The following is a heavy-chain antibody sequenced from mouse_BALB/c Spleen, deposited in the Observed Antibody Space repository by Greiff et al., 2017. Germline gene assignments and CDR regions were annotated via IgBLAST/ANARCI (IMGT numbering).Heavy chain of an antibody. CDR3: ARYYEESSNGGFAY. V-gene: IGHV14-3*02. D-gene: IGHD2-4*01. J-gene: IGHJ3*01. CDR2: IDPANGNT. CDR1: GFTITDYY. Sequence: VQLQQSGAELVKPGASVKLSCTASGFTITDYYMHWVKQRPEQGLEWIGRIDPANGNTNYDTKFQGKATITADTSSNTAYLQHSSLTSEDTAVYDCARYYEESSNGGFAYWGQGTLVTVSA.